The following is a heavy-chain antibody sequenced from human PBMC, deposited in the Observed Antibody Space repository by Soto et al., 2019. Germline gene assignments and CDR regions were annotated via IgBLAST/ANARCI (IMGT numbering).Heavy chain of an antibody. J-gene: IGHJ2*01. D-gene: IGHD2-15*01. Sequence: QVPLVQSGAEVKKPGASVKVSCKASGYTFNNYGISWVRQAPGQGLEWMGWICPYNGNTDHAQNFQGRVTMTTDTSTNAADTELRSLRSDDTALYYCARCYCSVGSCYTCWHFDLWAGGTLVTVSS. V-gene: IGHV1-18*01. CDR2: ICPYNGNT. CDR1: GYTFNNYG. CDR3: ARCYCSVGSCYTCWHFDL.